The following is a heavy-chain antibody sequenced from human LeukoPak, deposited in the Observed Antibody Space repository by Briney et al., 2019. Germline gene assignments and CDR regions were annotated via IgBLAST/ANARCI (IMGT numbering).Heavy chain of an antibody. CDR2: IYYSGST. V-gene: IGHV4-59*08. D-gene: IGHD1-26*01. CDR3: ARRATAYYFDS. J-gene: IGHJ4*02. Sequence: SETLSLTCTVSGGSISSYYWSWIRQPPGKGLEWIGYIYYSGSTNYNPSLKSRVTISVDTSKTQFSLKLSSVTAADTAVYYCARRATAYYFDSWGQGTLVTVSS. CDR1: GGSISSYY.